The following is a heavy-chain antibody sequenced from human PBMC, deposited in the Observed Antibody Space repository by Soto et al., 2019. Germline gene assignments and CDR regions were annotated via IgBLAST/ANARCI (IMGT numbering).Heavy chain of an antibody. CDR1: GFSLNTSGVG. CDR2: IYWTDDK. D-gene: IGHD4-17*01. V-gene: IGHV2-5*01. CDR3: AHKLPVTTSAFDI. J-gene: IGHJ3*02. Sequence: ESGPTLVNPTQTLTLTCTFSGFSLNTSGVGVGWVRQPPGRALEWLAVIYWTDDKRYSPSLKSRLSITKDTFKNQVVLTMTNMDPMDTAIFFCAHKLPVTTSAFDIWGQGTMVPVS.